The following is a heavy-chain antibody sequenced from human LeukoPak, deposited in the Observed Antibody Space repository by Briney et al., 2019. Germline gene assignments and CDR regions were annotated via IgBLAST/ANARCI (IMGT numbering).Heavy chain of an antibody. Sequence: QTGGSLRLSCAASGFAFNTYSMNWVRQAPGKGLEWVAVISYDGSNKYYADSVKGRFTISRDNSKNTLYLQMNSLRAEDTAVYYCAKAGYCSGGSCSHLDYWGQGTLVTVSS. D-gene: IGHD2-15*01. CDR3: AKAGYCSGGSCSHLDY. V-gene: IGHV3-30*18. J-gene: IGHJ4*02. CDR2: ISYDGSNK. CDR1: GFAFNTYS.